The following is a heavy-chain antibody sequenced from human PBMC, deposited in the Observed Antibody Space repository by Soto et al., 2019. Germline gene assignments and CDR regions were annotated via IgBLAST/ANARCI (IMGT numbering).Heavy chain of an antibody. V-gene: IGHV4-34*01. CDR3: ARGSLLREITMFRGANWFDP. J-gene: IGHJ5*02. CDR2: INHSGST. Sequence: QVQLQQWGAGLLKPSETLSLTCAVYGGSFSGYYWSWIRQPPGKGLEWIGEINHSGSTNYNPSLKSRVTISVDTSKNQFSLKLSSVTAADTAVYDCARGSLLREITMFRGANWFDPWGQGTLVTVSS. D-gene: IGHD3-10*01. CDR1: GGSFSGYY.